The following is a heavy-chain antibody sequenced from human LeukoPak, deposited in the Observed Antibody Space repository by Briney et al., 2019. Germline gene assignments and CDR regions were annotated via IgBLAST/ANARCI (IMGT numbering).Heavy chain of an antibody. J-gene: IGHJ3*02. CDR1: GYTFTSYG. CDR2: ISAYNGNT. CDR3: ARADSSSSLDAFDI. Sequence: GASVKVSCKASGYTFTSYGISWVRQAPGQGLEWMGWISAYNGNTNYAQKLQGRVTMTTDTSTSTAYMELRSLRSDDTAVYYCARADSSSSLDAFDIWGQGTMVTVSS. D-gene: IGHD6-6*01. V-gene: IGHV1-18*01.